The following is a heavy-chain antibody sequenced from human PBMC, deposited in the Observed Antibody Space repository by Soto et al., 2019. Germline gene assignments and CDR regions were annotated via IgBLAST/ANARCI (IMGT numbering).Heavy chain of an antibody. V-gene: IGHV3-21*01. J-gene: IGHJ4*02. CDR3: ARRTVTTYHYFDS. CDR2: IDTGTRHV. D-gene: IGHD4-17*01. CDR1: GFTFSSSD. Sequence: EVQVVESGGGLVKPGGSLRLSCAASGFTFSSSDMNWVRQAPGKGLEWVSSIDTGTRHVYYADSVRGRFTISRDDAKNLLYLQMNSLRVEGRALYYCARRTVTTYHYFDSWGQGTLVPVSS.